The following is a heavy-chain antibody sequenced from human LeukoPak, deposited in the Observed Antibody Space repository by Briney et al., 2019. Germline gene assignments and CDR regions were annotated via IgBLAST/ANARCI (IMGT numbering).Heavy chain of an antibody. CDR2: IYPGDSDT. CDR1: GYSFTSYW. Sequence: GESLKISCKGSGYSFTSYWIGWLREMPGKGLEWMGMIYPGDSDTRYRQSFQGQVTISADKSISTAYLQWSSLKASDTAMYYCASRDGYSFDYWGQGTLVTVSS. J-gene: IGHJ4*02. D-gene: IGHD5-24*01. V-gene: IGHV5-51*01. CDR3: ASRDGYSFDY.